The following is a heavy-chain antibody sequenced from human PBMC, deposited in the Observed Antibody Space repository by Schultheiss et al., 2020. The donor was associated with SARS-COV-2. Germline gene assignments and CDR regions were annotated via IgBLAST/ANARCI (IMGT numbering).Heavy chain of an antibody. CDR1: GGSISTFQ. J-gene: IGHJ5*02. V-gene: IGHV4-59*12. CDR2: IYYSGST. Sequence: SQTLSLTCTVSGGSISTFQWNWIRQPPGKGLEWIGYIYYSGSTNYNPSLKSRVTMSVDTSKNQFSLKLSSVTAADTAVYYCARWYCSSTSCYRGGVYDWFDPWGQGTLVTVSS. CDR3: ARWYCSSTSCYRGGVYDWFDP. D-gene: IGHD2-2*01.